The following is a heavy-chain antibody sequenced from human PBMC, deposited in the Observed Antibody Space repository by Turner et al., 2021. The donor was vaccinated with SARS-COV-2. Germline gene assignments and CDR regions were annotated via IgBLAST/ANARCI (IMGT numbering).Heavy chain of an antibody. D-gene: IGHD6-19*01. Sequence: QVQLCESGGGVVQPWRSLRLSSASTGFTFSRYGMHWVRQAPGKGVEWLEVIWYDGSNKYYADSVKGRFTISRDNYKNTLYLQMNSLRVEDTAVYYCAKAGFGYSSGCGYFDYWGQGTLVTVSS. CDR3: AKAGFGYSSGCGYFDY. J-gene: IGHJ4*02. CDR1: GFTFSRYG. V-gene: IGHV3-33*06. CDR2: IWYDGSNK.